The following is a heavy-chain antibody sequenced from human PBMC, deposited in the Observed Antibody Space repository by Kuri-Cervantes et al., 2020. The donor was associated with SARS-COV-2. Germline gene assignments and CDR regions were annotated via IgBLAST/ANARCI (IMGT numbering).Heavy chain of an antibody. D-gene: IGHD2-15*01. J-gene: IGHJ2*01. V-gene: IGHV4-39*07. CDR3: ARVAVVVVAADWYFDL. CDR1: GGSISSSSYY. Sequence: ESLKISCTVSGGSISSSSYYWGWIRQPPGKGLEWIGSIYTSGSTNYNPSLKSRVTMSVDTSKNQFSLKLSSVTAADTAVYYCARVAVVVVAADWYFDLWGRGTLVTVSS. CDR2: IYTSGST.